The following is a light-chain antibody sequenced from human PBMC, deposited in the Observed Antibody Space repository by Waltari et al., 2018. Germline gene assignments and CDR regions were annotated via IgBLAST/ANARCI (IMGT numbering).Light chain of an antibody. Sequence: DIQMTQSPSSVSASVGERVTIPCRASQDISNRLAWYQQKPGKAPRLLIYGASTLHFGVPSRFSGSGSGTEFTLTISSLQPEDFATYYCQQANSFPSYTFGQGTKLDIK. CDR2: GAS. V-gene: IGKV1-12*02. CDR3: QQANSFPSYT. J-gene: IGKJ2*01. CDR1: QDISNR.